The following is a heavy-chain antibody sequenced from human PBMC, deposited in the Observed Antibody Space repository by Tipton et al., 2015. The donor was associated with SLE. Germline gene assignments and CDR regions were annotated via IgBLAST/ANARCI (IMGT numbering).Heavy chain of an antibody. D-gene: IGHD3-10*01. J-gene: IGHJ3*01. V-gene: IGHV4-59*01. Sequence: TLSLTCSVSGVSISTYYWSWIRQSPGKGLEWIGFFYFSGSSQYNPSIKSRVAISADTSNNQFSLELRSVTAADTAVYYCARHLGVIVAFEVWGQGTVLTVSS. CDR2: FYFSGSS. CDR1: GVSISTYY. CDR3: ARHLGVIVAFEV.